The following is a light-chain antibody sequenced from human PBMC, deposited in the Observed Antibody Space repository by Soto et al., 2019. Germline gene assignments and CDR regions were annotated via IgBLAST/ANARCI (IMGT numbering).Light chain of an antibody. CDR2: GAS. J-gene: IGKJ5*01. CDR3: QQYNNWPIT. Sequence: EIVFTQSPGTLSLSPGERATLSCRASQSVSSSYLAWYQQKPGQAPRLLIYGASSRATGIPDRFSGSGSGTDFTLTISRLEPEDFEIYYCQQYNNWPITFGQGTRLEI. V-gene: IGKV3-20*01. CDR1: QSVSSSY.